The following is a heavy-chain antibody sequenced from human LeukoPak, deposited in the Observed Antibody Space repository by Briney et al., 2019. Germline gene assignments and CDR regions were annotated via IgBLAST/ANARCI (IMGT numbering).Heavy chain of an antibody. V-gene: IGHV4-59*01. CDR2: IYNSGST. D-gene: IGHD3-10*01. CDR3: ARSLLLWFGEQTGAFDI. Sequence: SETLSLTCTVSGDSFSYFYWSWIRQPPGKGLEWIGCIYNSGSTNYNPSLKSRVTISLDTSKNQFSLKLSSVTAADTAVYYCARSLLLWFGEQTGAFDIWGQGTMVTVSS. J-gene: IGHJ3*02. CDR1: GDSFSYFY.